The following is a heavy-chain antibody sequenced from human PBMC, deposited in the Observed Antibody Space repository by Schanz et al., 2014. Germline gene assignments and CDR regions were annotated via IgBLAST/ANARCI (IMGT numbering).Heavy chain of an antibody. D-gene: IGHD1-1*01. Sequence: QVQLVQSEAEVKKPGSSVKVSCKASGGTFSSYTISWVRQAPGQGLEWMGRIIPILGIPNYAQKFQGRVTFTADKATSTAYMELSSLKSEDTTVYYCARGPPGTSPWGQGTLVTVTS. CDR3: ARGPPGTSP. V-gene: IGHV1-69*02. CDR2: IIPILGIP. CDR1: GGTFSSYT. J-gene: IGHJ5*02.